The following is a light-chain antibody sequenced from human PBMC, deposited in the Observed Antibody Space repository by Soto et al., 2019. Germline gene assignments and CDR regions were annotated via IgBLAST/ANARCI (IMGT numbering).Light chain of an antibody. CDR1: SSNIGRNF. CDR2: EDT. CDR3: GTWDTSLRTYV. J-gene: IGLJ1*01. Sequence: QSVLTQPHSVSAAPGQTITIAFSGGSSNIGRNFAAWYQHLPGTAPKLLIYEDTKRPSGIPDRFSGSKSGTSATLGIAGLQTGDEADYYCGTWDTSLRTYVFGTGTKLTVL. V-gene: IGLV1-51*02.